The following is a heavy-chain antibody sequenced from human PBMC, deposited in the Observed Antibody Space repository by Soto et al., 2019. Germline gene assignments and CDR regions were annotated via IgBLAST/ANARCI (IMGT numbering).Heavy chain of an antibody. D-gene: IGHD1-26*01. CDR1: WYTFSSNY. CDR3: ARTKWELPYYYYGMDV. CDR2: IYSGGST. V-gene: IGHV3-53*01. J-gene: IGHJ6*02. Sequence: GSLRLSCSASWYTFSSNYINCVRQAPGKGLEWVSVIYSGGSTYYADSVKVRFTISRDNSKNTLYLQMNSLRAEDTAVYYCARTKWELPYYYYGMDVWGQGTTVTVSS.